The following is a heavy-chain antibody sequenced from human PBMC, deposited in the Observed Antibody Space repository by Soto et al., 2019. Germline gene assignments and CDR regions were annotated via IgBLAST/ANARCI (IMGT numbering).Heavy chain of an antibody. CDR3: ARGISQGYDY. CDR2: MSPNSGNI. CDR1: GYTFGSYD. J-gene: IGHJ4*02. Sequence: ASVKVSCKASGYTFGSYDINWVRQAAGQRLEWMGWMSPNSGNIGYAQKFQGRVTMTRDTSITTAYMELSRLASEDTAIYYCARGISQGYDYWGQGVLVTVSS. D-gene: IGHD2-21*01. V-gene: IGHV1-8*01.